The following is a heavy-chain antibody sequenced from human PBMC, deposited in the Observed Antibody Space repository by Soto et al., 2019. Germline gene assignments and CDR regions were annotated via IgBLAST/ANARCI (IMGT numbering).Heavy chain of an antibody. J-gene: IGHJ4*02. Sequence: SGPTLVNPTQTLTLTCTFSGFSFSTAGLAVGWIRQTPGGALDWLTLIYYNDDRRFSPSLKTRLNIAGDTSKNQVVLSLANVDPGDTATYFCAHSDGGYEIIYFDFWGQGLTVTVSS. CDR2: IYYNDDR. V-gene: IGHV2-5*01. CDR1: GFSFSTAGLA. CDR3: AHSDGGYEIIYFDF. D-gene: IGHD5-12*01.